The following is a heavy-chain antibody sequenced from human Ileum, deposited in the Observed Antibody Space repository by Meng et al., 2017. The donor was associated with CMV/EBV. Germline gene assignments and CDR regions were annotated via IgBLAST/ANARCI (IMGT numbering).Heavy chain of an antibody. CDR3: AKRQTGNFDY. V-gene: IGHV3-23*01. CDR2: ISGSGDGT. D-gene: IGHD1-1*01. J-gene: IGHJ4*02. CDR1: GFTFSSYA. Sequence: GESLKISCAASGFTFSSYAMSWVRQAPGKGLEWVSAISGSGDGTYYADSVKGRFTISRDNSKNTLYLQMNSLRAEDTAVYYCAKRQTGNFDYWGQGTLVTVSS.